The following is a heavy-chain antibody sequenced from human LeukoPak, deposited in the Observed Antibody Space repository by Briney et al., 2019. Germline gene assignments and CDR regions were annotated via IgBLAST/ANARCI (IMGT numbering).Heavy chain of an antibody. Sequence: GGSLRLSCAASGFTFSSHAMSWVRQSPEKGLEWVSAISDSGGSTYYADSVKGRFTISRDNSKNTLYLQMNSLRAEDTAVYYCAFLNTRWFDYWGQGTLVTVSS. CDR1: GFTFSSHA. CDR2: ISDSGGST. D-gene: IGHD2/OR15-2a*01. J-gene: IGHJ4*02. V-gene: IGHV3-23*01. CDR3: AFLNTRWFDY.